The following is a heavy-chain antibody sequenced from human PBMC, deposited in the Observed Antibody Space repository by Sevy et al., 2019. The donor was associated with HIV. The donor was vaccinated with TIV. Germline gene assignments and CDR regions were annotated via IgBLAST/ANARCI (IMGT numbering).Heavy chain of an antibody. V-gene: IGHV6-1*01. CDR1: GYSVSSNSVA. J-gene: IGHJ4*02. CDR2: TYYRSTWHN. D-gene: IGHD6-19*01. Sequence: SETLSLTCAISGYSVSSNSVAWNWIRQSPSRGLEWLGRTYYRSTWHNDYAVSVKSRITINPDTSKNQFSLQLNSVTPEDTAVYYCARTTSGWFDYWGQGSPVTVSS. CDR3: ARTTSGWFDY.